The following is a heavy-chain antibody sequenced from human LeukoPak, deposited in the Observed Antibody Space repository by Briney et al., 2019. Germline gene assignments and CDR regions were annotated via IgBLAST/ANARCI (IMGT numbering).Heavy chain of an antibody. CDR2: ISGSGGST. CDR3: AELGITMIGGV. CDR1: GFSFSDYA. J-gene: IGHJ6*04. V-gene: IGHV3-23*01. D-gene: IGHD3-10*02. Sequence: WGSLRLSCAASGFSFSDYAMTWVRQAPGKGLEWVSVISGSGGSTYYADSVKGRFTISRDNAKNSLYLQMNSLRAEDTAVYYCAELGITMIGGVWGKGTTVTISS.